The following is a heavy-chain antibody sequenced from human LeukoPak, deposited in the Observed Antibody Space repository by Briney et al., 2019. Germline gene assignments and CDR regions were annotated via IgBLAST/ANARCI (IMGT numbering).Heavy chain of an antibody. J-gene: IGHJ4*02. V-gene: IGHV4-4*07. Sequence: PSETLSLTCTVSGGSINFYYGSWIRQPARKGLEWIGRIYSTGSTNYSPSLKSRVTMSVDKSKNQFSLNLSSVAAADTAVYYCASGIADPYSFDSWGQGTLVTVSS. CDR3: ASGIADPYSFDS. CDR1: GGSINFYY. D-gene: IGHD6-13*01. CDR2: IYSTGST.